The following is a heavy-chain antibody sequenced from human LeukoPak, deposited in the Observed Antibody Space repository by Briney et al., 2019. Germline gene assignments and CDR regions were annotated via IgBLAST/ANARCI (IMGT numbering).Heavy chain of an antibody. CDR1: GYTFTSYY. V-gene: IGHV1-46*01. CDR2: INPSGGST. D-gene: IGHD3-10*01. J-gene: IGHJ4*02. Sequence: ASVKVSCKASGYTFTSYYMHWVRQAPEQGLEWMGIINPSGGSTSYAQKFQGRVTMTRDTSTSTVYMELSSLRSEDTAVYYCARESLSGGFDYWGQGTPVTVSS. CDR3: ARESLSGGFDY.